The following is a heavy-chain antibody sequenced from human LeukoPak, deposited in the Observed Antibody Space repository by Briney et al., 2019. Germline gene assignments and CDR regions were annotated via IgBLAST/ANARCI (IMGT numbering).Heavy chain of an antibody. CDR2: MNPNSGNT. V-gene: IGHV1-8*03. CDR3: ARGLSFIAAHTISGPSRIVGY. Sequence: GASVKVSCKASGYTFNTYDINWVRQATGQGLEWMGWMNPNSGNTGYAQKFQGRVTFTRDTSIRTAYMELSSLRSEDTAVYYCARGLSFIAAHTISGPSRIVGYWGQGTLVTVSS. D-gene: IGHD6-6*01. CDR1: GYTFNTYD. J-gene: IGHJ4*02.